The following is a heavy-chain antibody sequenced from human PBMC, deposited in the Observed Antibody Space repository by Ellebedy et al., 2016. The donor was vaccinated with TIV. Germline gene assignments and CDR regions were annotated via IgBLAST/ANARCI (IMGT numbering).Heavy chain of an antibody. CDR3: ASMTSPYYYSSGSYYNVFDY. Sequence: SETLSLTXAVSGGSISSSNWWSWVRQPPGKGLEWIGEIYHSGSTNYNPSLKSRVTISVDKSKNQFSLKLSSVTAADTAVYYCASMTSPYYYSSGSYYNVFDYWGQGTLVTVSS. J-gene: IGHJ4*02. CDR1: GGSISSSNW. D-gene: IGHD3-10*01. V-gene: IGHV4-4*02. CDR2: IYHSGST.